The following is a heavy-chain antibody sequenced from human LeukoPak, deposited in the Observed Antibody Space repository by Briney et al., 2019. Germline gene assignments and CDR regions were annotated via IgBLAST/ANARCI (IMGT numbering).Heavy chain of an antibody. V-gene: IGHV4-59*08. CDR3: ARHDYNWKTFDY. D-gene: IGHD1-1*01. J-gene: IGHJ4*02. Sequence: SETLSLTCTVSGVSISRYYWSWVRQPPGKGLEWIGSVHYSGNTNYNPSLKSRVTISLDTSKNQFSLKFSYVTAADTAVYYCARHDYNWKTFDYWGQGTLVTVSS. CDR1: GVSISRYY. CDR2: VHYSGNT.